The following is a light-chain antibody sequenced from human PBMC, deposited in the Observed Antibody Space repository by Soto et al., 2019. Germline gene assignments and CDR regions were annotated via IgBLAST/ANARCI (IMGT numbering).Light chain of an antibody. CDR1: SGHSSYI. V-gene: IGLV4-60*02. CDR2: LEGSGSY. CDR3: ETWDSNTHTV. J-gene: IGLJ3*02. Sequence: QPVLTQSSSASAALGSSVKLTCTLSSGHSSYIIAWHQQQPGKAPRYLMKLEGSGSYNKGSGVPDRFSGSSSVADRYLTISNLHFEDEADYYCETWDSNTHTVFGGGTELTVL.